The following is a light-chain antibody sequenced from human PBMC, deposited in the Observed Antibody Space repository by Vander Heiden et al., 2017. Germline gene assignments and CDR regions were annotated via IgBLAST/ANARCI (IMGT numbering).Light chain of an antibody. Sequence: DIQMTQSPSSLSASVGDRVTITCRASQSISSYLNWYQQKPGKAPKLLIYAASSLQSGVPSRFSGSGSGTDFTLTISSLQPEDFATYYCQQRDSTPHTFGQGTKLDIK. CDR3: QQRDSTPHT. J-gene: IGKJ2*01. V-gene: IGKV1-39*01. CDR2: AAS. CDR1: QSISSY.